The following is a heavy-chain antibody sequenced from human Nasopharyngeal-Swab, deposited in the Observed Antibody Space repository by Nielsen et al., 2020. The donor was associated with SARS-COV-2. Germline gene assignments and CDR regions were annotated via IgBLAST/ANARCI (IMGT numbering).Heavy chain of an antibody. CDR1: GGSITSGGFY. Sequence: SLTCTVSGGSITSGGFYWTWIRQHPGKGLEWIGYIYYSGNTYYNPSLESRITISVDTSKNQFSLKLNSVTAADTAVYYCARGWAGHYFDYWGRGTLVTVSS. D-gene: IGHD3-10*01. CDR2: IYYSGNT. V-gene: IGHV4-31*03. CDR3: ARGWAGHYFDY. J-gene: IGHJ4*02.